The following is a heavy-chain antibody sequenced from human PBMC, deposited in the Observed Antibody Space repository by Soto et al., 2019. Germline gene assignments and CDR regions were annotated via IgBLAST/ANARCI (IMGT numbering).Heavy chain of an antibody. CDR3: ARHAVYGWGSYYYYGMDV. V-gene: IGHV4-39*01. CDR2: IYYSGSN. Sequence: SETLSLTCTASGGSISSSSYYWGWLRQPQGKELEWIGSIYYSGSNYYNPSLKRRVTISVDTNKNQFSLKLSSVTAADTADYYSARHAVYGWGSYYYYGMDVWSQGTTVTVSS. J-gene: IGHJ6*02. CDR1: GGSISSSSYY. D-gene: IGHD3-10*01.